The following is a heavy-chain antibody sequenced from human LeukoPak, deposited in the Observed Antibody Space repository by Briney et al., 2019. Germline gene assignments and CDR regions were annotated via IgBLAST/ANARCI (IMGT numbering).Heavy chain of an antibody. D-gene: IGHD5-18*01. Sequence: ASVKVSCKASGGTFSSYAISWVRQAPGQGLEWMGRIIPILGIANYAQKFQGRVTITADKSTSTAYMELSSLRSEDTAVYYCARGSSVDTALDYWGQGTLVTVSS. CDR1: GGTFSSYA. CDR2: IIPILGIA. V-gene: IGHV1-69*04. CDR3: ARGSSVDTALDY. J-gene: IGHJ4*02.